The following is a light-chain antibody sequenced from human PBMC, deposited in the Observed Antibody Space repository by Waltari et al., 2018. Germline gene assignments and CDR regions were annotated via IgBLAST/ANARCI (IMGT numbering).Light chain of an antibody. CDR1: QSVSSN. CDR3: QQYNNWKLYT. CDR2: GAS. V-gene: IGKV3-15*01. Sequence: EIVMTQSPATLSVSPGERATLSCRASQSVSSNLAWYQRKPGQAPRLLIYGASTRATGIPARFSGSGSGTEFTLTISSLQSEDFAVYYCQQYNNWKLYTFGQGTKLEIK. J-gene: IGKJ2*01.